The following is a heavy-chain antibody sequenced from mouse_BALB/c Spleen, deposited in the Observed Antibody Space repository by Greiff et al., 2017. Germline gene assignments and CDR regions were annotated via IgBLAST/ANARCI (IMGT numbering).Heavy chain of an antibody. CDR2: INPSSGNT. J-gene: IGHJ2*01. CDR3: ARGPARATPFDY. V-gene: IGHV1-4*02. CDR1: GYTFTSYT. Sequence: VQLQESAAELARPGASVKMSCKASGYTFTSYTMHWVKQRPGQGLEWIGYINPSSGNTEYNQKFKDKTTLTADKSSSTAYMQLSSLTSEDSAVYYCARGPARATPFDYWGQGTTLTVSS. D-gene: IGHD3-1*01.